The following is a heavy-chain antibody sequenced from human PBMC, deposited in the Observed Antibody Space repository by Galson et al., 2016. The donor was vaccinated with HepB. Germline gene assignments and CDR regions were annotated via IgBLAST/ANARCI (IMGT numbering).Heavy chain of an antibody. J-gene: IGHJ5*02. V-gene: IGHV4-39*01. CDR3: ARHEGVDIVTTITVMGFDP. D-gene: IGHD5-12*01. CDR1: GGSISNSRHY. Sequence: LSLTCTVSGGSISNSRHYWGWIRQPPGKGLEWIASIYDSDTTYSKPSLERRVTISVDTAKNQFSLKLRSVTAADTAMYYCARHEGVDIVTTITVMGFDPWGQGTLVTVSS. CDR2: IYDSDTT.